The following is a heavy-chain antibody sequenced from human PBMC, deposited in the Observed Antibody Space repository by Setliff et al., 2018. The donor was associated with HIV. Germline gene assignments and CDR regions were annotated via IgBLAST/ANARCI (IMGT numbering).Heavy chain of an antibody. Sequence: GGSLRLSCAASDFTFSSYAMHWVRQAPGKGLEWVSVISYDGTNKYYADSVKGRFTISRDNSKNSLYLQMNSLRAEDTAVYYCARDFGGSSGWYVKTYYYYYMDVWGKGTTVTVSS. CDR2: ISYDGTNK. V-gene: IGHV3-30*04. CDR3: ARDFGGSSGWYVKTYYYYYMDV. D-gene: IGHD6-19*01. CDR1: DFTFSSYA. J-gene: IGHJ6*03.